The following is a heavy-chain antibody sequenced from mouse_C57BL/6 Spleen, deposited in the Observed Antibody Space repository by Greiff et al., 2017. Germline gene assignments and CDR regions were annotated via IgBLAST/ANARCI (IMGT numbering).Heavy chain of an antibody. Sequence: QVQLQQPGAELVKPGASVKLSCKASGYTFTGYWMHWVKQRPGQGLEWIGMIHPNSGSTNYNEKFKSKATLTVDKSSSTAYMQLSSLTSEDSAVYYCARGSSGPLCAMDYWGQGTSVTVSS. CDR2: IHPNSGST. CDR3: ARGSSGPLCAMDY. J-gene: IGHJ4*01. V-gene: IGHV1-64*01. D-gene: IGHD3-2*02. CDR1: GYTFTGYW.